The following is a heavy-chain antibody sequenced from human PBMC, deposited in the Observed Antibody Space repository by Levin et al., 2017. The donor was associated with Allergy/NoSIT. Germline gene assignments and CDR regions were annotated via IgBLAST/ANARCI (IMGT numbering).Heavy chain of an antibody. J-gene: IGHJ4*02. CDR3: AITGTSSPGFDH. Sequence: GGSLRLSCVASGFTFSSHVISWVRQAPGKGPERVSAIGSHSVTTYYADSVKGRLTISRDDSKNTLNLQMSNLRAADAALYYCAITGTSSPGFDHWGQGTPVTVSS. CDR2: IGSHSVTT. D-gene: IGHD2-8*02. V-gene: IGHV3-23*01. CDR1: GFTFSSHV.